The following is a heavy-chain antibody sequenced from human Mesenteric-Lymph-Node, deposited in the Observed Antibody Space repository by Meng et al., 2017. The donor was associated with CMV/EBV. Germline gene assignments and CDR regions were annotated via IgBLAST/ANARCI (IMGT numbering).Heavy chain of an antibody. Sequence: QLQLQESGPGLVKPSETLSLTCTVPAGSISSSSYYWGWIRQPPGKGLEWIGSIYYSGSTYYNPSLKSRVTISVDTSKNQFSLKLSSVTAADTAVYYCARPHYYGSGSSPWFDPWGQGTLVTVSS. J-gene: IGHJ5*02. CDR3: ARPHYYGSGSSPWFDP. V-gene: IGHV4-39*01. D-gene: IGHD3-10*01. CDR1: AGSISSSSYY. CDR2: IYYSGST.